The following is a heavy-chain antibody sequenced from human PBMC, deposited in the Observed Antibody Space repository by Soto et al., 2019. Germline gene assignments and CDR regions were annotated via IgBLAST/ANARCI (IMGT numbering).Heavy chain of an antibody. CDR3: AKDVL. Sequence: EVQLLESGGDLVQPGGSLRLSCAASGFTLSHSALSWVRQAPGKGLEWVSAISGSGGDTYYADSVRGRFTISRDNSKSTLYLQMNSLRAEDTAVYYCAKDVLGGQGTLVTVSS. D-gene: IGHD2-15*01. CDR1: GFTLSHSA. J-gene: IGHJ4*02. V-gene: IGHV3-23*01. CDR2: ISGSGGDT.